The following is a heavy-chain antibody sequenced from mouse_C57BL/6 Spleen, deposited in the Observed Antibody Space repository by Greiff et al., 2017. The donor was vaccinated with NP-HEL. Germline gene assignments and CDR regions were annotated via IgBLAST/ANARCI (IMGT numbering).Heavy chain of an antibody. CDR1: GFTFSSYT. Sequence: EVKLVESGGGLVKPGGSLELSCAASGFTFSSYTMSWVRQTPEKRLEWVATISGGGGNTYYPDSVKGRFTISRDNAKNTLYLQMSSLRSEDTALYYCARQDSSGPFAYWGQGTLVTVSA. D-gene: IGHD3-2*02. CDR2: ISGGGGNT. CDR3: ARQDSSGPFAY. V-gene: IGHV5-9*01. J-gene: IGHJ3*01.